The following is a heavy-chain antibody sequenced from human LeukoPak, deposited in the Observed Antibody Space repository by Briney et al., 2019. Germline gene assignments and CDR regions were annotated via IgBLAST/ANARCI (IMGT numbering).Heavy chain of an antibody. CDR3: ARDVGGPLPYYYEMGGLDY. CDR1: GFTFSNYW. Sequence: GGSLRLSCAVSGFTFSNYWMSWARQSPGKGLEWVANIYLDGSRAYYVDSVKGRFTISRDNAKNSLYLQMNSLRAEDTAVYYCARDVGGPLPYYYEMGGLDYWGQGTLVTVSS. V-gene: IGHV3-7*01. CDR2: IYLDGSRA. D-gene: IGHD3-22*01. J-gene: IGHJ4*02.